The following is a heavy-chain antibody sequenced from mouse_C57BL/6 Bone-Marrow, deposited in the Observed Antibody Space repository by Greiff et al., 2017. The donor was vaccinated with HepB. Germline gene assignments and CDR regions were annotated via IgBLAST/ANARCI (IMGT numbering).Heavy chain of an antibody. V-gene: IGHV1-15*01. CDR3: TSDLFFDY. J-gene: IGHJ2*01. CDR2: IDPETGGT. Sequence: QVHVKQSGAELVRPGASVTLSCKASGYTFTDYEMHWVKQTPVHGLEWIGAIDPETGGTAYNQKFKGKAILTADKSSSTAYMELRSLTSEYSAVYYCTSDLFFDYWGQGTTLTVSS. CDR1: GYTFTDYE.